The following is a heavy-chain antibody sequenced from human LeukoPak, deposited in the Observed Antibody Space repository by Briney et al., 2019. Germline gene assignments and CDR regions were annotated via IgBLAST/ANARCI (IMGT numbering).Heavy chain of an antibody. J-gene: IGHJ6*02. V-gene: IGHV4-30-4*01. Sequence: SETLSLTCTVSGGSISSGDYYWSWIRQPPGKGLEWIGYIYYSGSTYYNPSLKSRVTISVDTSKNQFSLKLSSVTAADTAVYYCARGVVGWWWYYYGMDVWGQGTTVTVSS. CDR1: GGSISSGDYY. D-gene: IGHD2-21*01. CDR3: ARGVVGWWWYYYGMDV. CDR2: IYYSGST.